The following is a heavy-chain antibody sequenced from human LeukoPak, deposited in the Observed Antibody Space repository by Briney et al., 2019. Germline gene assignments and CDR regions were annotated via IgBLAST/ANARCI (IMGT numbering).Heavy chain of an antibody. CDR1: GFTFIDYA. CDR3: VASFDY. J-gene: IGHJ4*02. V-gene: IGHV3-23*01. CDR2: INVNGDTT. Sequence: GGSLRLSCATSGFTFIDYAMSWVRQAPGKGLEWVSTINVNGDTTYYADSVRGRFIVSRDNSKNTLYLEMNSLRVEGTAIYYCVASFDYWGQGTLVTVSS.